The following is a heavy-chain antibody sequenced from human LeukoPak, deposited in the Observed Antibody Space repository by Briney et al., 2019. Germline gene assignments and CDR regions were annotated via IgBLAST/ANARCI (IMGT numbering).Heavy chain of an antibody. CDR1: GFTVSSSY. V-gene: IGHV3-53*01. D-gene: IGHD3-22*01. Sequence: PGGSLRLSCAASGFTVSSSYMTWVRQAPDKGLEWVSVIYSGGSTYYVDSVKGRFTISRDNSKNTLYLQMNSLRAEDAAVYYCERDGGQTPSGFSSVGFDYWGQGTLVTVSS. CDR3: ERDGGQTPSGFSSVGFDY. J-gene: IGHJ4*02. CDR2: IYSGGST.